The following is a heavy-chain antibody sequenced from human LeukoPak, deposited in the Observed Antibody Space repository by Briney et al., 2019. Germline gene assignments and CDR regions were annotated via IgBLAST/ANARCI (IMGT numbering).Heavy chain of an antibody. V-gene: IGHV1-69*13. J-gene: IGHJ5*02. Sequence: GASVKVSCKASGGTFSSYAISWVRQAPGQGLEWMGGIIPIFGTANYAQKFQGRVTITADESTSTAYMELSSLRSEDTAVYYCARDFRWEGGPNWFDPWGQGTLVTVSS. CDR3: ARDFRWEGGPNWFDP. CDR1: GGTFSSYA. D-gene: IGHD1-26*01. CDR2: IIPIFGTA.